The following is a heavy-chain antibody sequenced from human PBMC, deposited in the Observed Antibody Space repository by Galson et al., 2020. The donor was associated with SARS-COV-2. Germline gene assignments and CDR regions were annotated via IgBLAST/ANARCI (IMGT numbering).Heavy chain of an antibody. V-gene: IGHV3-33*06. D-gene: IGHD3-16*01. CDR3: AKALTPTSQLDY. CDR1: GFTFSSYG. J-gene: IGHJ4*02. Sequence: GGSLRLSCAASGFTFSSYGMHWVRQAPGKGLEWVAVIWYDGSNKYYADSVKGRFTISRDNSKNTLYLQMNSLRAEDTAVYYCAKALTPTSQLDYWAREPWSPSPQ. CDR2: IWYDGSNK.